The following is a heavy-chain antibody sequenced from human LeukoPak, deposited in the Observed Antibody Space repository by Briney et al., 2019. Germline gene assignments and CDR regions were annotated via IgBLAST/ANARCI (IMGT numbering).Heavy chain of an antibody. J-gene: IGHJ4*02. Sequence: GGSLRLSCAASGFTFRTYWMAWVRQAPGRGPEWVAIIWYDGSDKYYADSVKGRFTISRDNSKDTLYLQMDSLRAEDTAVYYCARGRGLGSGSYYYYFDSWGQGTLVTVPS. CDR1: GFTFRTYW. CDR2: IWYDGSDK. CDR3: ARGRGLGSGSYYYYFDS. V-gene: IGHV3-33*08. D-gene: IGHD3-22*01.